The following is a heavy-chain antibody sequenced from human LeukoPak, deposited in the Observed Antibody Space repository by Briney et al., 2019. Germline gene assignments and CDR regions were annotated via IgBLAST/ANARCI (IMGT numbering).Heavy chain of an antibody. CDR1: GFTFSSYA. V-gene: IGHV3-23*01. Sequence: GGSLRLSCAASGFTFSSYAMSWVRQAPGKGLEWVSAISGSGGSTYYADSVKGRFTISRDNSKNTLYLQMNSLRAEDTDVYYCAKTPDFWSGYPRAGMDVWGQGTTVTVSS. D-gene: IGHD3-3*01. CDR3: AKTPDFWSGYPRAGMDV. J-gene: IGHJ6*02. CDR2: ISGSGGST.